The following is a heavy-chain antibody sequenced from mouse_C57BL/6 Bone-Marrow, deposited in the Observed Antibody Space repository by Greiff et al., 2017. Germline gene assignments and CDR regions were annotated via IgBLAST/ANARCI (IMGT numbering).Heavy chain of an antibody. D-gene: IGHD2-3*01. CDR3: TREIDEGYYKAD. CDR2: LSYDGSN. Sequence: ESGPGLVKPSQSLSLTCSVTGYSITSGSYWNWIRQFPGNNLEWMGYLSYDGSNNYNPSLKTKISITRETSKNELVLKWNSVTTEDTATYYCTREIDEGYYKADWGQGTLVTVSA. J-gene: IGHJ3*01. CDR1: GYSITSGSY. V-gene: IGHV3-6*01.